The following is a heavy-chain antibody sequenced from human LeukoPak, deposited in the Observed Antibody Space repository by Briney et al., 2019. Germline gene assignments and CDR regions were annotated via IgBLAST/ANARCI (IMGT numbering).Heavy chain of an antibody. CDR2: IDGSGDTI. CDR3: ANFKPPAPDALDI. Sequence: GGSLRLSCVASEFTFSSYNMNWVRQAPGKGLEWLSYIDGSGDTIYYADSVKGRFTISRDNAQKSVYLQMDSLRAEDTAIYYCANFKPPAPDALDIWGQGTLITVSS. V-gene: IGHV3-48*01. CDR1: EFTFSSYN. D-gene: IGHD1-14*01. J-gene: IGHJ3*02.